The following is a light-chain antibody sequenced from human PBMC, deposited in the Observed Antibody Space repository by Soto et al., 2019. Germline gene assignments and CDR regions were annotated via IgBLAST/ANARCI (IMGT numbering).Light chain of an antibody. J-gene: IGLJ2*01. CDR2: EVS. Sequence: QSALTQPPSASGSPGQSVTISCTGSSSDVGGYNYVSWYQQHPGKAPKLMIYEVSKRPSGVPDRLSGSKSGNTASLTVSGLQAEDEADYYCRSYGGSNNVVFGGGTKLTVL. CDR3: RSYGGSNNVV. V-gene: IGLV2-8*01. CDR1: SSDVGGYNY.